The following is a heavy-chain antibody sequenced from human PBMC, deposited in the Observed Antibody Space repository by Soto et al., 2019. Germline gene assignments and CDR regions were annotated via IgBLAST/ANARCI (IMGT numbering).Heavy chain of an antibody. V-gene: IGHV4-39*01. J-gene: IGHJ4*02. CDR2: VYYRGRS. Sequence: TLSLTCTVSGGSVTNSSYYWGWVRQSPGKGLEWIGSVYYRGRSYSKSSVKSRVTISVDTSKNRFSLSLNSVTASDTAVYFCVSQRTTVPTQAYFDYWGPGALVTVSS. CDR1: GGSVTNSSYY. CDR3: VSQRTTVPTQAYFDY. D-gene: IGHD4-17*01.